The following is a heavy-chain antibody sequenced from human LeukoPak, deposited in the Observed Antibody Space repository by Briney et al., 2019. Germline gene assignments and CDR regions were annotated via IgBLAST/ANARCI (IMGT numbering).Heavy chain of an antibody. Sequence: GGSLRLSCAASGFTFSSYWMSWVRQAPGKGLEWVANIKQDGSEKYYVDSVKGRFTISRDNAKNSLYLQMNSLRAEDTAVYYCAKSKVAGTDYFDYWGQGTLVTVSS. V-gene: IGHV3-7*01. J-gene: IGHJ4*02. D-gene: IGHD6-19*01. CDR3: AKSKVAGTDYFDY. CDR1: GFTFSSYW. CDR2: IKQDGSEK.